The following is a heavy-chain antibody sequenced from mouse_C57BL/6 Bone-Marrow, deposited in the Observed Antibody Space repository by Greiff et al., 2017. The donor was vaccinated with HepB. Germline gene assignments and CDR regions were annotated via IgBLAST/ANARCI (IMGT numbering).Heavy chain of an antibody. V-gene: IGHV5-16*01. Sequence: EVKLMESEGGLVQLGRSMKLSCTASGFTFSDYYMAWVRQVPEKGLEWVANINYDGSSTYYLDSLKSRFIISRDNAKNILYLQMSSLKSEDTATYYCARDPYYYGSSPYWYFDVWGTGTTVTVSS. CDR2: INYDGSST. J-gene: IGHJ1*03. D-gene: IGHD1-1*01. CDR1: GFTFSDYY. CDR3: ARDPYYYGSSPYWYFDV.